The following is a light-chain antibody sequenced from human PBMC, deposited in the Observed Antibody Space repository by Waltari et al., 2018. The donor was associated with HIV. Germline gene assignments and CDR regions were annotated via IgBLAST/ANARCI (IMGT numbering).Light chain of an antibody. CDR1: SSNIGAYYH. CDR2: ADY. V-gene: IGLV1-40*01. CDR3: HSYDTSLGGFYV. Sequence: QSVLTQPPSVSGAPGQRVTISCSGSSSNIGAYYHVNWYQQLPGAAPKLLIYADYNRPSGGPDRVSGSQSGTSASLAITGLQPEDEADYYCHSYDTSLGGFYVFGTGTKVTV. J-gene: IGLJ1*01.